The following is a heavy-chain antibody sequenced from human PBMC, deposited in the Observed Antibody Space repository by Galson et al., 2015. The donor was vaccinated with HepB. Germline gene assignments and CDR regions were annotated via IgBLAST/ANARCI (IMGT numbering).Heavy chain of an antibody. CDR2: ISSSSSYI. CDR3: VRGSFGYFDS. J-gene: IGHJ4*02. D-gene: IGHD3-10*01. CDR1: GFTFSSYS. V-gene: IGHV3-21*01. Sequence: SLRLSCAASGFTFSSYSMNWVRQAPGKGLEWVSSISSSSSYIYYADSVKGRFTISRDNAKNTLYLQMNSLRAEDTAVYYCVRGSFGYFDSWGQGTLVTVSS.